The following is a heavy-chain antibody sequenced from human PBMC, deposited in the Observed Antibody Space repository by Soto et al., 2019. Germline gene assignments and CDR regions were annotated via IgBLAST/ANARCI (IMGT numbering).Heavy chain of an antibody. CDR1: GGSISSSSYY. CDR2: IYYSGST. D-gene: IGHD3-22*01. CDR3: ARRGGRYDSSGYYYY. Sequence: SETLSLTCTVSGGSISSSSYYWGWIRQPPGKGLEWIGSIYYSGSTYYNPSLKSRVTISVDTSKNQFSLKLSSVTAADTAVYYCARRGGRYDSSGYYYYRGQGTLVTVSS. J-gene: IGHJ4*02. V-gene: IGHV4-39*01.